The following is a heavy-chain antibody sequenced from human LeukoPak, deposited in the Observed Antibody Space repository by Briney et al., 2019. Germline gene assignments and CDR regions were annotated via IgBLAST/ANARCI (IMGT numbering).Heavy chain of an antibody. V-gene: IGHV1-8*01. J-gene: IGHJ6*02. CDR3: ARYLRGYGYYYYGMDV. D-gene: IGHD5-18*01. CDR2: MNPNSGNT. Sequence: ASVKVSCKASGYTFTSYDINWVRQATGQGLEWMEWMNPNSGNTGYAQKFQGRVTMTRNTSISTAYMELSSLRSEDTAVYYCARYLRGYGYYYYGMDVWGQGTTVTVSS. CDR1: GYTFTSYD.